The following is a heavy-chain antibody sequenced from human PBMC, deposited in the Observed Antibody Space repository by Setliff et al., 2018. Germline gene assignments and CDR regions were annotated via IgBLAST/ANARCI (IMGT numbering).Heavy chain of an antibody. CDR2: TIPIFGTP. D-gene: IGHD2-15*01. J-gene: IGHJ4*02. CDR1: GGMSGTYS. Sequence: ASVKVSCKASGGMSGTYSISWVRQAPGQGLEWIGATIPIFGTPNYAQNFQDRVTITADISTTTVFMEMSSLRSDDTAVYYCARDGAYCSGGSCYSFDYWGPGTPVTVSS. CDR3: ARDGAYCSGGSCYSFDY. V-gene: IGHV1-69*06.